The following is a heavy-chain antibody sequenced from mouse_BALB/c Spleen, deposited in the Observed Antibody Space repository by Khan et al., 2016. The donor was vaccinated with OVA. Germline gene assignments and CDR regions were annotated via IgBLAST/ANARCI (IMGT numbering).Heavy chain of an antibody. J-gene: IGHJ4*01. CDR1: GFSLTNYG. Sequence: VQLQESGPGLVAPSQSLSITCTISGFSLTNYGVHWVRQPPAKGLEWLVVIWSDGSATYNSALKSRLSISKDNSKNQVFLKMNSLQTDDTAMYYCARQPYYHYYIMDYWGQGTSVTVSS. CDR3: ARQPYYHYYIMDY. V-gene: IGHV2-6-1*01. D-gene: IGHD2-10*01. CDR2: IWSDGSA.